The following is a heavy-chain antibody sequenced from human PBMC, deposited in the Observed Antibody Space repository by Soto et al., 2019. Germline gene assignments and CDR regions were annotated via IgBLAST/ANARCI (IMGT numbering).Heavy chain of an antibody. Sequence: SVKVSCKASGGTFSSYAISWVRQAPGQGLEWMGMIIPICGTTNYAQKFQGRVTMTRDESTSTVYMELSSLRSEDTAVYYCARTLVAANDYWGQGTLVTVSS. CDR3: ARTLVAANDY. D-gene: IGHD2-15*01. CDR1: GGTFSSYA. CDR2: IIPICGTT. V-gene: IGHV1-69*05. J-gene: IGHJ4*02.